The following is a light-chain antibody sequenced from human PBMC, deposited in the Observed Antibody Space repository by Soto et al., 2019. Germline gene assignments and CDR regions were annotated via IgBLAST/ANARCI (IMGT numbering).Light chain of an antibody. CDR3: QQRSNWIT. CDR2: DAS. V-gene: IGKV3-11*01. J-gene: IGKJ5*01. CDR1: QSVDTW. Sequence: EIVLTQSPATLSLSPGDTATLSCRASQSVDTWLTWYQQKPGQAPRLLIYDASNRATGIPARFSGSGSGTDFTFTISSLEPEDFAVYYCQQRSNWITFGQGTRLEIE.